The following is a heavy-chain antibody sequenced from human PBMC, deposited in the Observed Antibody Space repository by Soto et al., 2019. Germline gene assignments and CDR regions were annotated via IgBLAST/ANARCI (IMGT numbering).Heavy chain of an antibody. CDR1: GYTFTSYY. CDR3: ARDQPYYYDSSGYPRDY. Sequence: ASVKVSCKASGYTFTSYYMHWVRQAPGQGLEWMGIINPSGGSTSYAQKFQGRVTMTRDTSTSTVYMELSSLRSEDTAVYYCARDQPYYYDSSGYPRDYWGQGTLVTVSS. J-gene: IGHJ4*02. V-gene: IGHV1-46*01. D-gene: IGHD3-22*01. CDR2: INPSGGST.